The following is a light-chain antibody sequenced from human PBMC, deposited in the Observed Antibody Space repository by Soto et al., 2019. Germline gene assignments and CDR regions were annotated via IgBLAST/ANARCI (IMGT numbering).Light chain of an antibody. Sequence: QSVLTQPASVSGSPGQSITISCTGTSRDVGGYNYVSWYQHHPGKAPKLLIYDVSNRPSGVSNRFSGSKSDNTASLTISGLQPEDEADYYCSSYTTSNTRQIVFGTGTKVTVL. J-gene: IGLJ1*01. CDR2: DVS. CDR1: SRDVGGYNY. V-gene: IGLV2-14*03. CDR3: SSYTTSNTRQIV.